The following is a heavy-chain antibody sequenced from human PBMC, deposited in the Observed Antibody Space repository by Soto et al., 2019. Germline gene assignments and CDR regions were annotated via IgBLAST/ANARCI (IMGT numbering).Heavy chain of an antibody. V-gene: IGHV2-5*01. Sequence: SGPTLVNPTPTLTLTCTFSGFSLSIRGVGVGWVRQPPGKALEWLAFIMWNDDNHYSPSLKSRLTITKDTSKNQVVLTMTNMDPVDTATFYCAHYLSGYYYVSGSPCAFDIWGQGTMVTVSS. D-gene: IGHD3-10*01. CDR1: GFSLSIRGVG. CDR3: AHYLSGYYYVSGSPCAFDI. CDR2: IMWNDDN. J-gene: IGHJ3*02.